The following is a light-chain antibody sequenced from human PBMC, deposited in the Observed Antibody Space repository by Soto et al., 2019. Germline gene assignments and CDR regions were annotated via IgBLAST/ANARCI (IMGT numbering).Light chain of an antibody. CDR2: GAS. CDR3: QQRSNWPLT. V-gene: IGKV4-1*01. J-gene: IGKJ4*01. CDR1: QSVLYNSNNKNH. Sequence: DFVMTQAPDSLAVSLGERATINCKSSQSVLYNSNNKNHLGWFQQKPGHPPKLLIYGASFRPSGVPDRFSGSGSGTDFTLTISSLEPEDFAVYYCQQRSNWPLTFGGGTKVEIK.